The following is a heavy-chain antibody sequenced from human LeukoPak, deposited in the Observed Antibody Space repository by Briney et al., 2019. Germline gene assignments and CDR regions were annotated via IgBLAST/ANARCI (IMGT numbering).Heavy chain of an antibody. CDR2: IWYDGSNK. Sequence: PGGSLRLSCAASGFTFSSYGMHWVRQAPGKGLEWVAVIWYDGSNKHYADSVKGRFTISRDNSKNTLYLQMNSLRAEDTAVYYCARDRDTAKSALYYYYYGMDVWGQGTTVTVSS. CDR3: ARDRDTAKSALYYYYYGMDV. CDR1: GFTFSSYG. D-gene: IGHD5-18*01. V-gene: IGHV3-33*01. J-gene: IGHJ6*02.